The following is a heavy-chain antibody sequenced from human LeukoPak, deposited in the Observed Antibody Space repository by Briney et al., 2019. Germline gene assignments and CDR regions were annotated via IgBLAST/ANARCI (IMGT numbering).Heavy chain of an antibody. CDR1: GYTFTGYY. Sequence: ASVKVSCKASGYTFTGYYMHWVRQAPGQGLEWMGWINPNSGGTNYTQKFQGRVTMTRDTSISTAYMELSRLRSDDTAVYYCARDRAFPNWFDPWGQGTLVTVSS. CDR3: ARDRAFPNWFDP. CDR2: INPNSGGT. J-gene: IGHJ5*02. D-gene: IGHD3-3*02. V-gene: IGHV1-2*02.